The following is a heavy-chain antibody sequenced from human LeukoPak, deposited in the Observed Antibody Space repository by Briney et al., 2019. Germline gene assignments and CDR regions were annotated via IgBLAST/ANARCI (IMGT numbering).Heavy chain of an antibody. V-gene: IGHV3-23*01. Sequence: GGSLRLSCAASGFSFSTYWMHWVRQAPGKGLEWVSAISGSGGSTYYADSVKGRFTISRDNSKNTLYLQMNSLRAEDTAVYYCAKEIFVLIRGYFDYWGQGTLVTVSS. J-gene: IGHJ4*02. CDR3: AKEIFVLIRGYFDY. CDR1: GFSFSTYW. D-gene: IGHD3-3*01. CDR2: ISGSGGST.